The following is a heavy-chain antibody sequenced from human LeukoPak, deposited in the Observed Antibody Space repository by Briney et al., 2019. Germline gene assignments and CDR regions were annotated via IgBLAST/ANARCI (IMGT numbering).Heavy chain of an antibody. Sequence: PGGSLRLSCAASGFTFSSYAMSWVRQAPGKGLEWVSTISGSGGSTYYADSVKGRFTISRDNSKNTLYLQMNSLRAEDTAVYYCAKSLRTYYYDSSGYPYYFDYWGQGTLVTVSS. CDR2: ISGSGGST. CDR3: AKSLRTYYYDSSGYPYYFDY. J-gene: IGHJ4*02. V-gene: IGHV3-23*01. D-gene: IGHD3-22*01. CDR1: GFTFSSYA.